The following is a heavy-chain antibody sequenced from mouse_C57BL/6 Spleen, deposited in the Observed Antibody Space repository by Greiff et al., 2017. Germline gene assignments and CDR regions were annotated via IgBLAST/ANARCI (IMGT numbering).Heavy chain of an antibody. CDR2: IYPGDGDT. Sequence: QVQLQQSGPELVKPGASVKISCKASGYAFSSSWMNWVKQRPGKGLEWIGRIYPGDGDTNYNGKFKGKATLTADKSSSTADMQLSSLTSEDCAVYFCARKSNYYYFDYWGQGTTLTVSS. CDR1: GYAFSSSW. V-gene: IGHV1-82*01. CDR3: ARKSNYYYFDY. D-gene: IGHD2-5*01. J-gene: IGHJ2*01.